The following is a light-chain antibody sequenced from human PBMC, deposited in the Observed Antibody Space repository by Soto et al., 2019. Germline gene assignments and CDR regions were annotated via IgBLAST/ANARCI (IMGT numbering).Light chain of an antibody. CDR1: SSDGGGYNR. V-gene: IGLV2-14*01. CDR3: YSYRRGSAHV. J-gene: IGLJ1*01. Sequence: QSVLTQHAYVSGSPGQSIIISCTGTSSDGGGYNRVSWYQQHPDKVPKLIIYEVTNLPSGISNRFSGSKSGDTASLTISGLQAEDEADYYCYSYRRGSAHVFGTGTKVTVL. CDR2: EVT.